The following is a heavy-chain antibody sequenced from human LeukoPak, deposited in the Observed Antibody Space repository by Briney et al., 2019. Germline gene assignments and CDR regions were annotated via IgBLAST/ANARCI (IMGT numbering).Heavy chain of an antibody. J-gene: IGHJ4*02. Sequence: GGSLRLSCAASGFTFSSYSMNWVRQAPGKGLEWVSYISSSSSTIYYADSVKGRFTISRDNAKNSLYLQMNSLRAEDTAVYYCASRGYDYVWGSYRYTGGFDYWGQGTLVTVSS. V-gene: IGHV3-48*01. CDR3: ASRGYDYVWGSYRYTGGFDY. CDR1: GFTFSSYS. CDR2: ISSSSSTI. D-gene: IGHD3-16*02.